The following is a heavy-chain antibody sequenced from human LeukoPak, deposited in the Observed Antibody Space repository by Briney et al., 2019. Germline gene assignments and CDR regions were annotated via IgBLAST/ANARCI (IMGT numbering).Heavy chain of an antibody. CDR3: AKDRGIISDY. CDR1: GFTFSNYG. J-gene: IGHJ4*02. D-gene: IGHD3-10*01. Sequence: PGGSLRLSYAASGFTFSNYGMSWVRQAPGKGLEWVSSISGSGDSTYYADSVKGRFTISRDNSKNTLYLQMNSLRAEDTAVYYCAKDRGIISDYWGQGTLVTVSS. V-gene: IGHV3-23*01. CDR2: ISGSGDST.